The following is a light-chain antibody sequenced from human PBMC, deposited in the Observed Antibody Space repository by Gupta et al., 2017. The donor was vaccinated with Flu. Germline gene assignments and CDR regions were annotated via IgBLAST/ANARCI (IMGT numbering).Light chain of an antibody. J-gene: IGLJ1*01. CDR2: DVT. Sequence: QSALTQPPSASGSLGQSVTISCKGTRDEVGTYNFVSWFQQHPGKAPKVIIYDVTKRPSGVPDRFTGSKSGSTAYLTVSGLQAEDEADYYCDSYAGNNKRVFGSGTKVTVL. V-gene: IGLV2-8*01. CDR1: RDEVGTYNF. CDR3: DSYAGNNKRV.